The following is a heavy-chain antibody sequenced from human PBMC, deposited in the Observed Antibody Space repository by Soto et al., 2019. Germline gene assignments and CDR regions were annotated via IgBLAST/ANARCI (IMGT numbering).Heavy chain of an antibody. V-gene: IGHV1-69*13. CDR3: ARDSYYDNTGYYGMDV. CDR2: IIPIFGTA. CDR1: GGTFSSYA. D-gene: IGHD3-22*01. J-gene: IGHJ6*01. Sequence: SVKVSCKASGGTFSSYAISWVRQAPGQGLEWMGGIIPIFGTANYAQKFQGRVTITADESTSTAYMELSSLRSEDTAVYYCARDSYYDNTGYYGMDVWGQGTTVTVSS.